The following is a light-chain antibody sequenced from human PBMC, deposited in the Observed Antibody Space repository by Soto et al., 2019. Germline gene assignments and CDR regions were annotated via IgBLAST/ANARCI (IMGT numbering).Light chain of an antibody. CDR3: QQYGSLPPT. Sequence: EIVLTQSPGTLSLSPGEGTTLFCRASQSARSSYLAWYQQKPGRAPRLLIYGASSRATGIPDRFSGSGSGTDFTVTISRVDPEDFAVYYCQQYGSLPPTCGRGTKVDIK. V-gene: IGKV3-20*01. J-gene: IGKJ3*01. CDR2: GAS. CDR1: QSARSSY.